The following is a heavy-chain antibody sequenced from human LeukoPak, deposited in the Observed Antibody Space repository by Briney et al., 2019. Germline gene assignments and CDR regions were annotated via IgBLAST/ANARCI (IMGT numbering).Heavy chain of an antibody. CDR1: GGSFSGYY. V-gene: IGHV4-34*01. CDR2: INHSGST. D-gene: IGHD3-22*01. Sequence: SETLSLTCAVYGGSFSGYYWSWIRQPPGKGLEWIGEINHSGSTNYNPSLKSRVTISVDRSKNQFSLKLSSVTAADTAVYYCASLNYYDSSGPLAWGQGTLVTVSS. J-gene: IGHJ5*02. CDR3: ASLNYYDSSGPLA.